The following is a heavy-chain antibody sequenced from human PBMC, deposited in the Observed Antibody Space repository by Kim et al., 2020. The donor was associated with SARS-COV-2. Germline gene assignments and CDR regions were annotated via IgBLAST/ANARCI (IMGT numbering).Heavy chain of an antibody. J-gene: IGHJ3*02. Sequence: YSQKFQGRVTITRDTSASTAYMELSSLRSEDTAVYYCARDRWELRGAFDIWGQGTMVTVSS. V-gene: IGHV1-3*01. CDR3: ARDRWELRGAFDI. D-gene: IGHD1-26*01.